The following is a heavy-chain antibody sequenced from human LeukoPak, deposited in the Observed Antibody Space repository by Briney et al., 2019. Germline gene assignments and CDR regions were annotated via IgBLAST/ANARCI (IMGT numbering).Heavy chain of an antibody. Sequence: SETLSLTCTVSGGSINTYYWSWIRQPAGKGLEWIGRIHTSGSTNYNPSLKSRVTMSVDTSKNQFSLKLSSVTAADTAVYYCASGRATAGNSDYYYYYYMDVRGKGTTVTVSS. V-gene: IGHV4-4*07. CDR3: ASGRATAGNSDYYYYYYMDV. CDR1: GGSINTYY. D-gene: IGHD6-13*01. CDR2: IHTSGST. J-gene: IGHJ6*03.